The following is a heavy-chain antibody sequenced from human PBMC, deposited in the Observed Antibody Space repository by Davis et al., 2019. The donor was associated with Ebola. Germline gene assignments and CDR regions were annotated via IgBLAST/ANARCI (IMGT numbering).Heavy chain of an antibody. J-gene: IGHJ4*02. D-gene: IGHD2-2*01. CDR2: IKEDGSER. CDR3: SRDHLGYCTSISCRRGDY. V-gene: IGHV3-7*03. CDR1: EFSFSSYW. Sequence: PGGSLRLSCAASEFSFSSYWMSWVRLAPGKGLEWVANIKEDGSERYYVDSLKGRFTISRDNAKNSLYLQMNSLRADDTALYYCSRDHLGYCTSISCRRGDYWGQGTLVTVSS.